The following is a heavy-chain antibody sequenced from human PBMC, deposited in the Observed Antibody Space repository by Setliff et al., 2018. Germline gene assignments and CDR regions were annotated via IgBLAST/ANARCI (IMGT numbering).Heavy chain of an antibody. CDR3: ARVTGFSYMDV. V-gene: IGHV4-61*02. CDR2: IYTDGST. CDR1: GDSISRAKYY. J-gene: IGHJ6*03. D-gene: IGHD3-3*01. Sequence: SETLSLTCTVSGDSISRAKYYWGWIRQSAGKGLECLGRIYTDGSTKYNPSLNSRVTLLIDTAKNQISLRLSSVTAADTAVYFCARVTGFSYMDVWGKGTTVTVSS.